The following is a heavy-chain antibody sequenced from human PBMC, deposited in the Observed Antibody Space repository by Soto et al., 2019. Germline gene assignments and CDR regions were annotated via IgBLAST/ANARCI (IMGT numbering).Heavy chain of an antibody. V-gene: IGHV3-43D*04. CDR1: GFTFDDFA. CDR2: VNWGGDTT. D-gene: IGHD4-17*01. CDR3: AKGATVTTHYQYYGMDV. J-gene: IGHJ6*02. Sequence: ETLRLSCAASGFTFDDFAMCWVRQVPGKGLEWISLVNWGGDTTFYAESVKGRFIISRDNTKNSVYLQMTSLRSEDSAIYYCAKGATVTTHYQYYGMDVWGQGTTVTVSS.